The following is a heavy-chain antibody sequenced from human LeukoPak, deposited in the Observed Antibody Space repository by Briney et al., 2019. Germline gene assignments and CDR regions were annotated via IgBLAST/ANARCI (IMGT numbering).Heavy chain of an antibody. D-gene: IGHD2-8*01. CDR1: VFTFSNYI. CDR3: ARVSNGGLKDRTPGDYYYYYYMDV. CDR2: ISSTSSVI. J-gene: IGHJ6*03. V-gene: IGHV3-48*01. Sequence: GGSLRLSCAASVFTFSNYIMHWARQAPGKGLQWVSHISSTSSVIYYADSVRGRFTISRDNAKNSLYLQMNSLRAEDTAVYYCARVSNGGLKDRTPGDYYYYYYMDVWGKGTTVTVSS.